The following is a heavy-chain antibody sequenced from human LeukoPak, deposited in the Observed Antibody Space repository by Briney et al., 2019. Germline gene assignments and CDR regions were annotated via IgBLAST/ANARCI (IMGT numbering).Heavy chain of an antibody. J-gene: IGHJ4*02. CDR2: ISGSGGST. V-gene: IGHV3-23*01. Sequence: GGSLRLSCAASGFTFSSYAMSWVRQVPGKGLEWVSAISGSGGSTYYADSVKGRFTISRDNSKNTLYLQMNSLRAEDTAVYYCAKDPTPYYYDSSGDYFDYWGQGTLVTVSS. CDR3: AKDPTPYYYDSSGDYFDY. CDR1: GFTFSSYA. D-gene: IGHD3-22*01.